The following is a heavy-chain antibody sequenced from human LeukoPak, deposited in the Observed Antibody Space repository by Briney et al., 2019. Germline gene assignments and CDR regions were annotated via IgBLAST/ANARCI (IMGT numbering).Heavy chain of an antibody. CDR2: ISGSDGST. V-gene: IGHV3-23*01. CDR1: GFTFSSYA. Sequence: GGSLRLSCAASGFTFSSYAMSWVRQAPGKGLEWVSGISGSDGSTYYADSVKGRFTISRDNSKNTLYLQMNSLRAEDTAVYYCAREPYDYGNRYFDYWGQGTLVTVSS. CDR3: AREPYDYGNRYFDY. J-gene: IGHJ4*02. D-gene: IGHD4-17*01.